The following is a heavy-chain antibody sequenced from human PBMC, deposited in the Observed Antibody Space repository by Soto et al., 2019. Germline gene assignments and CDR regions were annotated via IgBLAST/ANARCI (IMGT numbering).Heavy chain of an antibody. CDR2: IIPIFGTA. CDR3: ARAIVGPTTTGWLDP. CDR1: GGTFSRYA. D-gene: IGHD1-26*01. J-gene: IGHJ5*02. V-gene: IGHV1-69*13. Sequence: SVKVSCKASGGTFSRYAISWVRQAPGQGLEWMGGIIPIFGTANYAQKFQGRVMITADESTSTAYMELSSLRFEDTAVYYCARAIVGPTTTGWLDPWGQGTLVTVSS.